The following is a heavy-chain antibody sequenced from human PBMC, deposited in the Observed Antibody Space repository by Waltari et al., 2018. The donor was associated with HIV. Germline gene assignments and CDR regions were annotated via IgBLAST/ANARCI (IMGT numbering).Heavy chain of an antibody. CDR1: GFTFSTYS. Sequence: EVQLVESGGGLVKPGGSLRLSCAASGFTFSTYSMHWVRQAPRKGLECVSSISKSSTYIYYADSVKGRFTISRDNAKNSLYLQMNSLRAEDTAVYFCARGTYYYDSSGYYDNLPFDYWGQGTLVTVSS. CDR3: ARGTYYYDSSGYYDNLPFDY. D-gene: IGHD3-22*01. CDR2: ISKSSTYI. V-gene: IGHV3-21*01. J-gene: IGHJ4*02.